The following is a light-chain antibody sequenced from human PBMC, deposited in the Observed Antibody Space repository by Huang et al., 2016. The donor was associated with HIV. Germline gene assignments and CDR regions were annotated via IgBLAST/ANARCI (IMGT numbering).Light chain of an antibody. J-gene: IGKJ4*01. CDR2: GAS. V-gene: IGKV3-15*01. Sequence: EIVMTQSPATLSVSPGERATISCRASQSISSNLAWYQQKPGQAPRLLIYGASTRATGIPARFSGSGSGTEFTLTISSLQSEDFAVYYCQQYNNWPPVFGGGTKVEIK. CDR3: QQYNNWPPV. CDR1: QSISSN.